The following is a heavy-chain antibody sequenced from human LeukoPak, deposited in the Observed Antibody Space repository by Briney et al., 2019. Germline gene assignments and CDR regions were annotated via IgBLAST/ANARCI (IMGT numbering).Heavy chain of an antibody. Sequence: ASVKVSCKASGYIFTRYGISWVRQAPGQGLAWMRWISVYNGNTNYAPKLQGRVTMTIDTSTSTAYVELRSRRSDDAAVYYCARVATSCPGCGYLDLWAQGTRVTVST. J-gene: IGHJ4*02. CDR2: ISVYNGNT. D-gene: IGHD2-2*01. CDR3: ARVATSCPGCGYLDL. CDR1: GYIFTRYG. V-gene: IGHV1-18*04.